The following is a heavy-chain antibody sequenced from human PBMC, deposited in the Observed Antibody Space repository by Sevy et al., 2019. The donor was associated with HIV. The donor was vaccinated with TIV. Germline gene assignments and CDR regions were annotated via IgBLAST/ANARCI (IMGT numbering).Heavy chain of an antibody. D-gene: IGHD6-6*01. V-gene: IGHV4-59*12. CDR1: GGSISSYY. CDR3: ARVEYTSSPNFDY. Sequence: SETLSLTCNVSGGSISSYYWSWIRQPPGKGLEWIGYIYYSGSTYYNPSLKSRVTISVETSKNQFSLKLSSVTAADTAVYYCARVEYTSSPNFDYWGQGTLVTVSS. J-gene: IGHJ4*03. CDR2: IYYSGST.